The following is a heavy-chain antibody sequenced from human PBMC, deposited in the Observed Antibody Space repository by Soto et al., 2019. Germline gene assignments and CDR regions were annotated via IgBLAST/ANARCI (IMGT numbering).Heavy chain of an antibody. J-gene: IGHJ4*02. CDR1: GGSFSGYY. V-gene: IGHV4-34*01. Sequence: NPSETLSLTCAVYGGSFSGYYWSWIRQPPGKGLEWIGEINHSGSTNYNPSLKSRVTISVDTSKNQFSLKLSSVTAADTAVYYCARGKAAAGDFDYWGQGTLVTVSS. CDR2: INHSGST. CDR3: ARGKAAAGDFDY. D-gene: IGHD6-13*01.